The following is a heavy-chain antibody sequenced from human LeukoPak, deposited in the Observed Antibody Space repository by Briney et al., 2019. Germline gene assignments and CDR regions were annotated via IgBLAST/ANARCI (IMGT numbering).Heavy chain of an antibody. D-gene: IGHD1-1*01. V-gene: IGHV4-59*01. Sequence: SETLSLTCTVSGGSISSYYWSWIRQPPGKGLEWIGHIYGSGSTNYNPSLKSRVTLSVDTSKNQFSLKLSSVTAADTAVYYCAREGASGTHLNWFDPWGQGTLVTVSS. J-gene: IGHJ5*02. CDR1: GGSISSYY. CDR2: IYGSGST. CDR3: AREGASGTHLNWFDP.